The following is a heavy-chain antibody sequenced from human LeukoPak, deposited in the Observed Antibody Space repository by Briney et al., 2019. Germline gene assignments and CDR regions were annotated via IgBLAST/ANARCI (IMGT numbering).Heavy chain of an antibody. J-gene: IGHJ3*02. Sequence: SETLSLTCTVSGGSISSYYWSWSRQPAVKGLEWIGRIYISGGTNYNPSLKSRVTMSVDTSKNQFSLKLNSVTAADTVVYYCARVGGYPLGAFDIWGQGTMVTVSS. CDR2: IYISGGT. D-gene: IGHD3-22*01. CDR3: ARVGGYPLGAFDI. CDR1: GGSISSYY. V-gene: IGHV4-4*07.